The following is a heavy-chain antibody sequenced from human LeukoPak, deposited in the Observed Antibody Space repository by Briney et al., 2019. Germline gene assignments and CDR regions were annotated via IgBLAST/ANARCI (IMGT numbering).Heavy chain of an antibody. CDR3: ARGSHSSASPDY. D-gene: IGHD3-22*01. Sequence: SVKVSCKASGGTFSSYAISWVRQAPGQGLEWMGRIIPILGIANYAQKFQGRVTITADKSTSTAYMELSSLRSEDTAVYYCARGSHSSASPDYWGQGTLVTVSS. J-gene: IGHJ4*02. CDR1: GGTFSSYA. V-gene: IGHV1-69*04. CDR2: IIPILGIA.